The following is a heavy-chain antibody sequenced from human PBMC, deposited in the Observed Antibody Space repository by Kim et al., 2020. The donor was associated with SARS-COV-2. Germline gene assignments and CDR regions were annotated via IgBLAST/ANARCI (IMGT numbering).Heavy chain of an antibody. V-gene: IGHV1-69*02. Sequence: YAQKFQGRVTITADKSTSTAYMELSSLRSEDTAVYYCARTVYSSSWYFDYWGQGTLVTVSS. CDR3: ARTVYSSSWYFDY. J-gene: IGHJ4*02. D-gene: IGHD6-13*01.